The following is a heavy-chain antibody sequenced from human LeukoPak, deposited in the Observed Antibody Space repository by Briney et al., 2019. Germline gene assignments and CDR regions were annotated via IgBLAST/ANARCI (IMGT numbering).Heavy chain of an antibody. CDR2: INHSGST. D-gene: IGHD6-19*01. Sequence: SETLSLTCAVYGGSFSGYYWSWIRQPPGKGLEWIGEINHSGSTNYNPSLKSRVTISVDTSKNQFSLKLSSVTAADTAVYYCARAWAVAGTPRLDYWGQGTLVTVSS. CDR3: ARAWAVAGTPRLDY. V-gene: IGHV4-34*01. J-gene: IGHJ4*02. CDR1: GGSFSGYY.